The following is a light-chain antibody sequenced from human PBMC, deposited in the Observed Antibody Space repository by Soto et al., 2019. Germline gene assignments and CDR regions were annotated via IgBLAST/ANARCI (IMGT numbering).Light chain of an antibody. CDR1: SSNIGAGYD. CDR2: GNS. CDR3: QSYDSSLSAYV. Sequence: SVLAQPPSVSGAPGQKVTISCTGSSSNIGAGYDLHWYQQLPGTAPKLLPYGNSNRPSGVPDRFSGSKSGTSASLAITGLQAEDEADYYCQSYDSSLSAYVFGTGTKVTVL. J-gene: IGLJ1*01. V-gene: IGLV1-40*01.